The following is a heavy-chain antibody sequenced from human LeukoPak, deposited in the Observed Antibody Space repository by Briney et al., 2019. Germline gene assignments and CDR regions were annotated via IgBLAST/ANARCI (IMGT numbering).Heavy chain of an antibody. CDR2: IYDSAYT. D-gene: IGHD3-10*01. J-gene: IGHJ6*02. V-gene: IGHV4-59*01. Sequence: SETLSLTCTVSGDSINTYYYWTWTRQSPGKGLEWIGYIYDSAYTRYNPSLKGRVTISVDTSRNQFSLWLTSVTAADTAVYYCARELGSSYAYGMDVWGQGTTVTVSS. CDR1: GDSINTYY. CDR3: ARELGSSYAYGMDV.